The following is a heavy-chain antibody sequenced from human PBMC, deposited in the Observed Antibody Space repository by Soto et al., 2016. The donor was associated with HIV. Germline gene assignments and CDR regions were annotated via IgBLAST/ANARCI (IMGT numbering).Heavy chain of an antibody. CDR1: GGTFGSSA. CDR2: TIPILGIT. CDR3: ARDDYSNNWYPRDSYYYYLDV. J-gene: IGHJ6*03. Sequence: QVQLVQSGAEVKKPGSSVKVSCKTSGGTFGSSAISWVRQAPGQGLEWMGGTIPILGITNYAQKFQGRLTITADKSTSTAFMELSSLRSEDTAVYYCARDDYSNNWYPRDSYYYYLDVWGEGTTVTVSS. D-gene: IGHD6-13*01. V-gene: IGHV1-69*10.